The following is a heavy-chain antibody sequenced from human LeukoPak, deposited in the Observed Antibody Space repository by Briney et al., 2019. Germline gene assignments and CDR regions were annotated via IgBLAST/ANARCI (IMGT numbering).Heavy chain of an antibody. V-gene: IGHV3-48*03. CDR1: GFAFSEFE. CDR2: INLRGSKV. J-gene: IGHJ3*02. Sequence: GGSLRLSCKVSGFAFSEFEMNWVRQAPGKGLDWVAYINLRGSKVYYADSVKGRFTISRDNAKNSLYLQMDSLRAEDTAVYYCARDIKGQYQDAFDIWGQGTMVTVSS. D-gene: IGHD2-2*01. CDR3: ARDIKGQYQDAFDI.